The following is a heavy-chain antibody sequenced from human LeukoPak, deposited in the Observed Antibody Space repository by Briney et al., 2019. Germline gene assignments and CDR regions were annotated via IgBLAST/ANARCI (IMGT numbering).Heavy chain of an antibody. V-gene: IGHV4-39*01. D-gene: IGHD2-15*01. J-gene: IGHJ5*02. CDR3: ARGEYCSGGSCYFTARNWFDP. CDR1: GGSISSSSYY. Sequence: SETLSLTCTVSGGSISSSSYYWGWIRQPRGKGLEWIGRMYYSGSTYYNPSLKSRVTISVATSQNQFSPKLSSVTAADTAVYYCARGEYCSGGSCYFTARNWFDPWGQRTLVTVSS. CDR2: MYYSGST.